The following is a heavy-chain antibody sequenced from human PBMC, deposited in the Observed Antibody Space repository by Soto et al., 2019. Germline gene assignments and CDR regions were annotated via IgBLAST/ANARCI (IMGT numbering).Heavy chain of an antibody. CDR3: AKDLAYRGNFDY. D-gene: IGHD2-15*01. J-gene: IGHJ4*02. Sequence: WGSLRLSCAASGFTFSSYAMSWVRQAPGKGLEWVSTISGSGGDTSYADSVKGRFTISRDNPKNTLSLHLNSLRAEDTAVYYCAKDLAYRGNFDYWGQGTLVTVS. CDR1: GFTFSSYA. CDR2: ISGSGGDT. V-gene: IGHV3-23*01.